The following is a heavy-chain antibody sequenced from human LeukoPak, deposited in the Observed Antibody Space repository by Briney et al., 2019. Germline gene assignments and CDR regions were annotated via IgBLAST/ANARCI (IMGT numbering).Heavy chain of an antibody. D-gene: IGHD6-6*01. CDR1: GFTFSSYA. J-gene: IGHJ4*02. CDR3: AKDVGPKEQLVRGGFDY. CDR2: ISYDGSNK. V-gene: IGHV3-30-3*01. Sequence: PGGSLRLSCAASGFTFSSYAMHWVRQAPGKGLEWVAVISYDGSNKYYADSVKGRFTISRDNSKNTLYLQMNSLRAEDTAVYYCAKDVGPKEQLVRGGFDYWGQGTLVTVSS.